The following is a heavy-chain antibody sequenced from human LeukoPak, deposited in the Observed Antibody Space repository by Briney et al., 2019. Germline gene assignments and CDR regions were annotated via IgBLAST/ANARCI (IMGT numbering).Heavy chain of an antibody. J-gene: IGHJ3*02. V-gene: IGHV4-39*07. Sequence: PSETLSLTCTVSGGSISSRSYYWGWIRQPPGKGLEWIGIIYYSGSTYSNPSLRSRVIISVDTSKNQFSLKLSSVTAADTAVYYCARGSFDAFDIWGQGTMVTVSS. CDR2: IYYSGST. CDR1: GGSISSRSYY. D-gene: IGHD1-26*01. CDR3: ARGSFDAFDI.